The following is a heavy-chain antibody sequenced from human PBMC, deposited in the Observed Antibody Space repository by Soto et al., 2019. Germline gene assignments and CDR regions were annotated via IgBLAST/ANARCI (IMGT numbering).Heavy chain of an antibody. J-gene: IGHJ4*02. V-gene: IGHV4-61*01. CDR1: GGSVSSGSYY. D-gene: IGHD5-18*01. CDR2: IYYSGST. CDR3: ARDNGYSYGYTLDH. Sequence: SETLSLTCTVSGGSVSSGSYYWSWIRQPPGKGLEWIGYIYYSGSTNYNHSLKSRVTISVDTSKNQFSLKLSSVTAADTAVYYCARDNGYSYGYTLDHWGQGTLVTVS.